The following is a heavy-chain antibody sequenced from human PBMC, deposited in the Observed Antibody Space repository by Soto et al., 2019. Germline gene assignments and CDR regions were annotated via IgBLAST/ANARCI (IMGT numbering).Heavy chain of an antibody. CDR1: GYTFTKFD. V-gene: IGHV1-8*01. D-gene: IGHD3-10*01. CDR2: MNPNSGNT. CDR3: AREPQDGSGSYFDS. J-gene: IGHJ4*02. Sequence: QVQLVQSGAEVKKPGASVRVSCKASGYTFTKFDINWVRQATGQGLEWMGWMNPNSGNTGYAQKFQGRVTMTRNTSITTAYMELSTLRSEDTAVYYCAREPQDGSGSYFDSWGQGTLVTVSS.